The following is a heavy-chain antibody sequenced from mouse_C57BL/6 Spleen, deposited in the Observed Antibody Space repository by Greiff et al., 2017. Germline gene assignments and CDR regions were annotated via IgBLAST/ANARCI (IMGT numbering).Heavy chain of an antibody. Sequence: EVQGVESGGDLVKPGGSLKLSCAASGFTFRSYGMSWVRQTPDKRLEWVATISSGGSYTYYPDSVKGRFTISRDNATNTLYLQMSSLKSEDTAMYYCARHYDAHYYAKYGWGQGASVTVSS. CDR3: ARHYDAHYYAKYG. D-gene: IGHD2-3*01. V-gene: IGHV5-6*01. J-gene: IGHJ4*01. CDR1: GFTFRSYG. CDR2: ISSGGSYT.